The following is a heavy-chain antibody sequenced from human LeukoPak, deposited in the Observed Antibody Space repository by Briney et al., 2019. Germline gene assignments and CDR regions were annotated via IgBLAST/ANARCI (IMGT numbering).Heavy chain of an antibody. D-gene: IGHD5-12*01. J-gene: IGHJ4*02. CDR2: IYYSGST. CDR1: GGSISSYY. Sequence: SETLSLTCTVSGGSISSYYWSWIRQPPGKGLEWTGYIYYSGSTNYNPSLKSRVTISVDTSKNQFSLKLSSVTAADTAVYYCARVSGRGGYDYVVPDYWGQGTLVTVSS. CDR3: ARVSGRGGYDYVVPDY. V-gene: IGHV4-59*08.